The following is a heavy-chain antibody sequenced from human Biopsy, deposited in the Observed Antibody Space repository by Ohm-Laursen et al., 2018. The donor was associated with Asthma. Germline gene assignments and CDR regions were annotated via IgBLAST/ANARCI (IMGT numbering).Heavy chain of an antibody. CDR2: VFWSGST. CDR1: GGYTGSSDHH. J-gene: IGHJ6*02. V-gene: IGHV4-30-4*02. Sequence: SDTLSLTCIVSGGYTGSSDHHWAWIRQAPGKGLEWIGFVFWSGSTHYSRSLERRVSISIDTATNEFSMKLWSVTPADTAVYSCARVVSYGDIYFGIDVWGPGNTVVVS. D-gene: IGHD4-17*01. CDR3: ARVVSYGDIYFGIDV.